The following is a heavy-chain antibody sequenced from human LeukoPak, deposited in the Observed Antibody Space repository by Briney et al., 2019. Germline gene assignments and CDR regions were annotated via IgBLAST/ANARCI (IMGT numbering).Heavy chain of an antibody. CDR3: ARDRGTSYDYVWGSPGDY. Sequence: GASVKVSCKASGYTFTGYLMHWVRQAPGQGLEWMGRINPNSGDTNCAQKFQGRVTMTTDTSTSTAYMELRSLRSDDTAVYYCARDRGTSYDYVWGSPGDYWGQGTLVTVSS. CDR1: GYTFTGYL. J-gene: IGHJ4*02. CDR2: INPNSGDT. V-gene: IGHV1-2*02. D-gene: IGHD3-16*01.